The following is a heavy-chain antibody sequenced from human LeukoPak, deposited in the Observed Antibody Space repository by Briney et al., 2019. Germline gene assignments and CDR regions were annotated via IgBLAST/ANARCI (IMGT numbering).Heavy chain of an antibody. Sequence: PGGSLRLSCAASGFSFRTYGMSWVRQAPGKRLEWVSGISGSGDNTHNADFVKGRFTISRDNSKNTLYLQMNSLRAEDTAVYYCARVKKDYDSSGYYTPVVVGAFDIWGQGTMVTVSS. J-gene: IGHJ3*02. D-gene: IGHD3-22*01. CDR2: ISGSGDNT. CDR3: ARVKKDYDSSGYYTPVVVGAFDI. CDR1: GFSFRTYG. V-gene: IGHV3-23*01.